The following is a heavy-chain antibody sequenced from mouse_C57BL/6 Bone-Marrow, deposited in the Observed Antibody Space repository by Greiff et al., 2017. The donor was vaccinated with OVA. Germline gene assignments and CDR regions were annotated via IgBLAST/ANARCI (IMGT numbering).Heavy chain of an antibody. D-gene: IGHD2-3*01. Sequence: VQLQQPGAELVRPGTSVKLSCKASGYTFTSYWMHWVKQRPGQGLEWIGVIDPSDSYTNYNQKFKGKATLTVDTSSSTAYMQLSSLTSEDSAVYYCARGVYDGYYYYFDYWGQGTTLTVSS. V-gene: IGHV1-59*01. CDR2: IDPSDSYT. J-gene: IGHJ2*01. CDR1: GYTFTSYW. CDR3: ARGVYDGYYYYFDY.